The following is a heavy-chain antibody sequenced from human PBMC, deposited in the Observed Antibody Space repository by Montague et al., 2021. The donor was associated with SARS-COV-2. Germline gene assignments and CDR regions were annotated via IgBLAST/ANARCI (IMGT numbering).Heavy chain of an antibody. CDR1: GGFISSSY. V-gene: IGHV4-59*01. Sequence: SETLSLTCTVPGGFISSSYWSWIRQPPGKGLEWIGYIYHSGNTNYNPSLKSRVTISIDTSMNQFSLSLSSMTAADTAVYFCARESDSYPSGTQYFDLWGRGTLVTVSS. CDR2: IYHSGNT. J-gene: IGHJ2*01. CDR3: ARESDSYPSGTQYFDL. D-gene: IGHD5-18*01.